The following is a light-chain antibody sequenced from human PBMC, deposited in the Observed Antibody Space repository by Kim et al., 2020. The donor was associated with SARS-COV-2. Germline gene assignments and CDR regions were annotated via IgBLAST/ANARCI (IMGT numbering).Light chain of an antibody. J-gene: IGKJ2*01. CDR3: LQYSNWPYT. CDR2: GAS. Sequence: EIVMTQSPATLSVSPGERATLSCRASQSVSSNLAWYQQKLGQAPRLLIYGASTGATGVSARFSGSGSGTEFTLTISSMQSEDFAVYYCLQYSNWPYTFGQGTKLEI. CDR1: QSVSSN. V-gene: IGKV3-15*01.